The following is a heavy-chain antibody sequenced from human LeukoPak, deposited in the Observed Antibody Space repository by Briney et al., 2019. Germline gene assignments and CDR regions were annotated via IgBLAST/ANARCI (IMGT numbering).Heavy chain of an antibody. V-gene: IGHV1-46*01. CDR3: ARDWLPMYYYGSGSEVDV. J-gene: IGHJ6*02. Sequence: APVKVSCKASGYTFTSYYMHWVRQAPGQGLEWMGIIDPSGGSTSYAQKFQGRVTMTRDTSTSTVYMELSSLRSEDTAVYYCARDWLPMYYYGSGSEVDVWGQGATVTVS. CDR2: IDPSGGST. CDR1: GYTFTSYY. D-gene: IGHD3-10*01.